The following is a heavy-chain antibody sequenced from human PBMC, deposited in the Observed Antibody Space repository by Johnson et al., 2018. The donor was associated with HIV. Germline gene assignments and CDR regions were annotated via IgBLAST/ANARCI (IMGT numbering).Heavy chain of an antibody. V-gene: IGHV3-66*01. CDR2: IFRAGDT. J-gene: IGHJ3*01. CDR1: RITVGSNY. D-gene: IGHD3-16*01. Sequence: VQLVESGGGLVQSGGSLRLSCEASRITVGSNYMSWVRRAPGKGLEWVSVIFRAGDTSYADSVQGRFTIPRDNSKNTLFLEMKSLRAEDTAVYYCVRTSCTGARCLGYDPFDVWGQGTMVTVSS. CDR3: VRTSCTGARCLGYDPFDV.